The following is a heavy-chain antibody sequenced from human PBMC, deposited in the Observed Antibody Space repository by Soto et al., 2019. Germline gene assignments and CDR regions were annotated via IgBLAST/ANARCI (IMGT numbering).Heavy chain of an antibody. J-gene: IGHJ4*02. V-gene: IGHV3-33*01. D-gene: IGHD4-17*01. CDR1: GFTFNTYS. CDR2: IWYDGTQK. CDR3: ARAGGTTETGLWHFDS. Sequence: QVQLEESGGGVVQPGRSLRLSCEASGFTFNTYSMHWVRQPPGKGLEWLAAIWYDGTQKYYADSVKGRFIISRDNSKKTLDLEMNSLRAEDTAVYYCARAGGTTETGLWHFDSWGQGTLVTVSS.